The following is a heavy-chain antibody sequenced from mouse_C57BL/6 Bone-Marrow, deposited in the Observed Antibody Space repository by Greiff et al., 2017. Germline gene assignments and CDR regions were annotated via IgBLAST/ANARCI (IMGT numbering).Heavy chain of an antibody. CDR2: IYPGDGDT. J-gene: IGHJ4*01. CDR3: ARETAQATPRAMDY. CDR1: GYAFSSSW. D-gene: IGHD3-2*02. V-gene: IGHV1-82*01. Sequence: QVQLQQSGPELVKPGASVKISCKASGYAFSSSWMNWVKQRPGKGLEWIGRIYPGDGDTNYNGKFKGKATLTADKSSSTAYMQLSSLTSEDSAVYFCARETAQATPRAMDYWGQGTSVTVSS.